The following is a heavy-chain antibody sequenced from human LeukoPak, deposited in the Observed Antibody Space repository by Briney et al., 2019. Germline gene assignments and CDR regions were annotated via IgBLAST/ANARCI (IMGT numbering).Heavy chain of an antibody. J-gene: IGHJ4*02. CDR3: ARGVGEQWLVPVSSDY. CDR2: IYYSGST. CDR1: GGSISSSSYY. D-gene: IGHD6-19*01. V-gene: IGHV4-39*02. Sequence: SETLSLTCTVSGGSISSSSYYWGWIRQPPGKGLEWIGSIYYSGSTYYNPSLKSRVTISVDTSKNHFSLKLSSVTAADTAVYYCARGVGEQWLVPVSSDYWGQGTRVTVSS.